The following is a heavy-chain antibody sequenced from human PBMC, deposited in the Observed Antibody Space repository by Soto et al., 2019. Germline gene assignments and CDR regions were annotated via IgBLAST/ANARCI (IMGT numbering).Heavy chain of an antibody. CDR1: GFTFSSYS. J-gene: IGHJ4*02. D-gene: IGHD1-7*01. CDR3: ARDHNWNYPSY. V-gene: IGHV3-21*01. Sequence: GGSLRLSCAASGFTFSSYSMNWLRQAPGKGLEWVSSISSSSSYIYYADSVKGRFTISRDNAKNSLYLQMNSLRAEDTAVYYCARDHNWNYPSYWGQGTLVTVSS. CDR2: ISSSSSYI.